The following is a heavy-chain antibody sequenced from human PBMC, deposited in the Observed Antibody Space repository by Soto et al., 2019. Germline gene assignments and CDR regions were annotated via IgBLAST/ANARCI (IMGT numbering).Heavy chain of an antibody. D-gene: IGHD2-2*01. V-gene: IGHV1-3*01. J-gene: IGHJ5*02. CDR3: ARHRRLDIVVVPAAYTSFGFDP. Sequence: ASVKVSCKASGYTFTSYAIQWVRQAPGQRLEWMGWINAGNGNTKYSQKFQGRVTITRDTSASTAYMELSSLRSEDTAVYYCARHRRLDIVVVPAAYTSFGFDPWGQGTLVTVSS. CDR2: INAGNGNT. CDR1: GYTFTSYA.